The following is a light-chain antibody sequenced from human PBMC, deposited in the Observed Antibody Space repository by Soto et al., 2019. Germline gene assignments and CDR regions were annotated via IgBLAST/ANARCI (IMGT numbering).Light chain of an antibody. CDR1: QSINIY. CDR2: GAS. Sequence: IQMTQSPSSLSASVGDSVTVTCRVSQSINIYLNWYQQKPGKAPTLLIYGASSLQSGVPSRFTGGGSRTDFTLTISSLQPEDFAADYCQQFYRSPYAVGQGTQLE. J-gene: IGKJ2*01. CDR3: QQFYRSPYA. V-gene: IGKV1-39*01.